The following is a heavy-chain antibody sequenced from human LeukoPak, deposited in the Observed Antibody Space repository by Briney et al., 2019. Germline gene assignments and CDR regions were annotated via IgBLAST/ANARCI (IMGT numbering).Heavy chain of an antibody. CDR1: GFTFSSYW. CDR3: ARSPAVAANREFDY. V-gene: IGHV3-74*01. D-gene: IGHD6-19*01. Sequence: PSGGSLRLSCAASGFTFSSYWMHWVRQAPGKGLVWVSRINSDGSRTSYADSVKGRFTISRDNAKTTLYLQLNSLRAEDTAVYYCARSPAVAANREFDYWGQGTLVTVSS. J-gene: IGHJ4*02. CDR2: INSDGSRT.